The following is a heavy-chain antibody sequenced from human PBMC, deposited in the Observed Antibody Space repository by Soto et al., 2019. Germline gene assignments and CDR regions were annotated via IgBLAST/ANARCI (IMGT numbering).Heavy chain of an antibody. CDR1: GDSVFSKSAA. J-gene: IGHJ3*02. CDR2: PCYRCKWYR. V-gene: IGHV6-1*01. CDR3: ARYRGYCSGGSCYPPPDAFDI. D-gene: IGHD2-15*01. Sequence: PLLPLLLPCAITGDSVFSKSAAWKWIWQCAWAALEWRGRPCYRCKWYRYYEESGKGRITINPDASKNQFALQLNSATPDDTAVYYCARYRGYCSGGSCYPPPDAFDISGQGTMVTVPS.